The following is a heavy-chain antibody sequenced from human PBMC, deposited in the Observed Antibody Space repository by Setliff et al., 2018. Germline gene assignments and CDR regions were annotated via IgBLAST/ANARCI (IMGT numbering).Heavy chain of an antibody. V-gene: IGHV3-48*01. D-gene: IGHD1-26*01. CDR1: GFSFSSYS. Sequence: GSLRLSCAASGFSFSSYSMNWVRQAPGKGLEWVSYISSSSSTIYYADSVKGRFTISRDNAKNSLYLQMNSLRAEDTAVYYCARDRGSGSYFLRYFDYWGQGTLVTVSS. CDR2: ISSSSSTI. CDR3: ARDRGSGSYFLRYFDY. J-gene: IGHJ4*02.